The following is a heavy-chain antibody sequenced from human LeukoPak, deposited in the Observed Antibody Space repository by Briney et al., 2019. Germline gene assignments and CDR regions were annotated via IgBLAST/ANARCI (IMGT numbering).Heavy chain of an antibody. CDR2: ISYDGSVK. CDR1: GFTFSSYG. J-gene: IGHJ3*02. V-gene: IGHV3-30*03. D-gene: IGHD2-2*01. Sequence: GRSLRLSCAASGFTFSSYGMHWVRQAPGKGLEWMALISYDGSVKYYADSVKGRFTISRDNSKNTLYLQMNSLRAEDTAVYYCARDRRRIVVVPANRGAAFDIWGQGTMVTVSS. CDR3: ARDRRRIVVVPANRGAAFDI.